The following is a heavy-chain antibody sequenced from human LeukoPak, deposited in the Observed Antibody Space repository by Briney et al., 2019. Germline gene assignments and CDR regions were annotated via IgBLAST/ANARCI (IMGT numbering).Heavy chain of an antibody. V-gene: IGHV4-4*02. Sequence: SETLSLTCAVSGGSISSSNWWSWVRPPPGKGLEWIGEIYHSGSTNYNPSLKSRVTISVGKSKNQFSLKLSSVTAADTAVYYCARGYSSGWSLHYYFDYWGQGTLVTVSS. J-gene: IGHJ4*02. D-gene: IGHD6-19*01. CDR1: GGSISSSNW. CDR2: IYHSGST. CDR3: ARGYSSGWSLHYYFDY.